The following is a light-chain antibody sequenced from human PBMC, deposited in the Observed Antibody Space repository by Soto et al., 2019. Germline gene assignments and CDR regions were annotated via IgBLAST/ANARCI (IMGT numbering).Light chain of an antibody. Sequence: DIVMTQTPLSLSVTPGQPASISCKPSQSLLHSDGNTFLYWYLQKPGQPTQLLIYEVSKRFSGVPERFSGIGSGTNFTLKISRVEAEDVGVYYCMQSIQVPLTFGGGTKVEIK. CDR1: QSLLHSDGNTF. CDR2: EVS. CDR3: MQSIQVPLT. V-gene: IGKV2D-29*01. J-gene: IGKJ4*01.